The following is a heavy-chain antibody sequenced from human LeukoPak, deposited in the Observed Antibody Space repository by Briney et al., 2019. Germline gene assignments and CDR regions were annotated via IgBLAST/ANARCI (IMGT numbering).Heavy chain of an antibody. CDR2: INPSGGST. CDR1: GYTFTSYA. V-gene: IGHV1-46*01. J-gene: IGHJ4*02. CDR3: ACGAGYYDSSGYFDY. D-gene: IGHD3-22*01. Sequence: ASVKVSCKASGYTFTSYAMNWVRQAPGQGLEWMGIINPSGGSTSYAQKFQGRVTMTRDMSTSTVYMELSSLRSEDTAVYYCACGAGYYDSSGYFDYWGQGTLVTVSS.